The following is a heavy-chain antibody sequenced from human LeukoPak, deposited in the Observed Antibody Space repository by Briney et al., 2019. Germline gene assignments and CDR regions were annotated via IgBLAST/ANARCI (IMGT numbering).Heavy chain of an antibody. CDR2: ISTSSSYI. J-gene: IGHJ4*02. CDR1: GFTFSSYS. V-gene: IGHV3-21*01. D-gene: IGHD4-11*01. Sequence: GGSLRLSCAASGFTFSSYSMNWVRQAPGKGLKWVSSISTSSSYIYYADSVKGRFTISRDNAKNSLYLQMNSLRAEDTAVYYGASALQRLFDYWGQGTLVTVSS. CDR3: ASALQRLFDY.